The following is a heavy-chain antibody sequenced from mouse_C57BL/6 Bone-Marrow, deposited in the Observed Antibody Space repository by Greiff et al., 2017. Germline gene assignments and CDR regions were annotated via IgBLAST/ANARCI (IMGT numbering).Heavy chain of an antibody. V-gene: IGHV1-74*01. J-gene: IGHJ3*01. CDR3: AIGYDYDEGFAY. CDR1: GYTFTSYR. CDR2: FHPSDSDT. Sequence: QVQLQQPGAELVKPGASVKVSCKASGYTFTSYRMHWVKQRPGQGLEWIGRFHPSDSDTNYNQKFKGKATLTVDKSSSTAYMQLSSLTSEDSAVYYCAIGYDYDEGFAYWGQGTLVTVSA. D-gene: IGHD2-4*01.